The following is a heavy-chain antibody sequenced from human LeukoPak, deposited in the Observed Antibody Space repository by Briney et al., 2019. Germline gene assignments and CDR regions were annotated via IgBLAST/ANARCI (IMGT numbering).Heavy chain of an antibody. CDR3: ARHTPGIAVAGTPFDY. J-gene: IGHJ4*02. CDR1: GGSISSNNW. CDR2: IHHSGRI. Sequence: PSETLSLTCAVSGGSISSNNWWSWVRQPPGKGLEWIAEIHHSGRINYNPSLKSRVTISLDKSKNQFSLKLSSVTAADTAVYYCARHTPGIAVAGTPFDYWGQGSLVTVSS. D-gene: IGHD6-19*01. V-gene: IGHV4-4*02.